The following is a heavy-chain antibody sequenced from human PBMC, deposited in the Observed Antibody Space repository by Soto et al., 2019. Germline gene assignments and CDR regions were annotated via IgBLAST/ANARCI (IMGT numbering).Heavy chain of an antibody. V-gene: IGHV5-51*01. CDR1: GYSFTSYW. Sequence: GESLKISCKGSGYSFTSYWIGWVRQMPGKGLEWMGIIYPGDSDTRYSPSFQGQVTISADKSISTAYLQWSSLKASDTAMYYCARLSDYGSGSYYNPYDLYYYYYYMDVWGKGTTVTVSS. D-gene: IGHD3-10*01. CDR2: IYPGDSDT. CDR3: ARLSDYGSGSYYNPYDLYYYYYYMDV. J-gene: IGHJ6*03.